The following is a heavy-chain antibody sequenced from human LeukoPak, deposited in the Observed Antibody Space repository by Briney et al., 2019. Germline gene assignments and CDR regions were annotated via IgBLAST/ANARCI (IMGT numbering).Heavy chain of an antibody. D-gene: IGHD2-2*01. Sequence: KPSETLSLTCTVSGGSISSYYWSWIRRPPGKGLEWIGYISYSGSTNYNPSLKSRVTMSVDTSKNQFSLKLSSVTAADTAVYYCAREDIVVVPAAKHYYYYYMDVWGKGTTVTVSS. CDR1: GGSISSYY. V-gene: IGHV4-59*12. J-gene: IGHJ6*03. CDR2: ISYSGST. CDR3: AREDIVVVPAAKHYYYYYMDV.